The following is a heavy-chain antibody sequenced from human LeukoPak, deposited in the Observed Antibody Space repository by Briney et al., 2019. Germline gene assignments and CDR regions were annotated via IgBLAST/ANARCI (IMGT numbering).Heavy chain of an antibody. J-gene: IGHJ4*02. Sequence: GGSLGLSCAASGFTFSSYAMSWVRQAPGKGLEWVSAISGSGGSTYYADSVKGRFTISRDNSKNTLYLQMNSLRAEDTAVYYCAKDPRDYNWNPGFDYWGQGTLVTVSS. V-gene: IGHV3-23*01. CDR3: AKDPRDYNWNPGFDY. CDR2: ISGSGGST. CDR1: GFTFSSYA. D-gene: IGHD1-20*01.